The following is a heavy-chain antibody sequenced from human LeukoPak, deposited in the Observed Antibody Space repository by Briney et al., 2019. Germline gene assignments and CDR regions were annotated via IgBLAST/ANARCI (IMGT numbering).Heavy chain of an antibody. CDR3: ARRASVSGKPTEFEY. CDR2: IYLGDSDT. V-gene: IGHV5-51*01. Sequence: GESLKISCKGSGYNFTTYWIAWVRQMPGKGLEWMGIIYLGDSDTGYSPSFQGQVTISADKSINTAYLQWSSLKAPDTAIYYCARRASVSGKPTEFEYWGQETLVTVS. CDR1: GYNFTTYW. J-gene: IGHJ4*02. D-gene: IGHD6-19*01.